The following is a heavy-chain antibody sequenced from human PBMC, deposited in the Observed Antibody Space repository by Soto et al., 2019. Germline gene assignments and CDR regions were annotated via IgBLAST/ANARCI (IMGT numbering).Heavy chain of an antibody. J-gene: IGHJ5*02. CDR3: ARAPVVAATRWFDP. CDR1: GFTFSDYY. Sequence: QVQLVESGGGLVKPGGSLKLSCAASGFTFSDYYMSWIRQAPGKGLEWVSYISSSSSYTNYADSVKGRFTISRDNAKNSLSLQMNSLRAEDTAVYYCARAPVVAATRWFDPWGQGTLVTVSS. D-gene: IGHD2-15*01. CDR2: ISSSSSYT. V-gene: IGHV3-11*06.